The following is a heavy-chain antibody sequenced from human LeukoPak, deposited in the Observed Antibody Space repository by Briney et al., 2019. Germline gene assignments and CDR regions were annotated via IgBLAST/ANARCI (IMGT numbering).Heavy chain of an antibody. D-gene: IGHD3-22*01. CDR1: GGSISSYY. Sequence: SETLSLTCTVSGGSISSYYWSWIRQPAGKGLEWIGRIYTSGSTNYNPSLKSRVTMSVDTSKNQFSLKLSSVTAADTAVYYCARNYYDSSGYYWFDYWGQGTLVTVSS. V-gene: IGHV4-4*07. CDR3: ARNYYDSSGYYWFDY. J-gene: IGHJ4*02. CDR2: IYTSGST.